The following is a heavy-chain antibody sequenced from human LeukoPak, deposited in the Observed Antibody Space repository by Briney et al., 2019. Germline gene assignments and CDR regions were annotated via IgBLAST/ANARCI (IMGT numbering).Heavy chain of an antibody. CDR3: ASRYYDILTGYYGLDY. CDR2: ISYDGSNK. CDR1: GFTFSSYA. Sequence: GGSLRLSCAASGFTFSSYAMHWVRQAPGKGLEWVAVISYDGSNKYYADSVKGRFTISRDNSKNTLYLQMNSLRADDTAVYYCASRYYDILTGYYGLDYWGQGTLVTVSS. J-gene: IGHJ4*02. V-gene: IGHV3-30-3*01. D-gene: IGHD3-9*01.